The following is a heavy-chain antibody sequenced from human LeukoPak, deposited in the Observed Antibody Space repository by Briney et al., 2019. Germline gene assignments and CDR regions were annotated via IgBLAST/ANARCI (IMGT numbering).Heavy chain of an antibody. Sequence: PSETLSLTCTASGGSVSSGSYYWSWIRQPPGKGLEWIGYIYYSGSTNYNPSLKSRVTISVDTSKNQFSLKLSSVTAADTAVYYCARVPTMVRGVHYYYYGMDVWGKGTTVTVSS. V-gene: IGHV4-61*01. J-gene: IGHJ6*04. CDR2: IYYSGST. CDR3: ARVPTMVRGVHYYYYGMDV. CDR1: GGSVSSGSYY. D-gene: IGHD3-10*01.